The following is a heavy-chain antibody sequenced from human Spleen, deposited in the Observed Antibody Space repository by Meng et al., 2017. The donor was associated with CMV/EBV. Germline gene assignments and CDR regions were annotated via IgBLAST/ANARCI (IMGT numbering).Heavy chain of an antibody. D-gene: IGHD4-17*01. J-gene: IGHJ5*02. CDR3: ARTNYGDYNWFDP. V-gene: IGHV4-31*03. CDR2: IYYSGST. CDR1: GGSISSGGFY. Sequence: QVQLQESGPGLVKPSQTLSLSCTVSGGSISSGGFYWSWIRQHPGKGLEWIGYIYYSGSTYYNPSLRSRVAISIDTSKNPFSLKLTSVTAADTAVYFCARTNYGDYNWFDPWGQGTLVTVSS.